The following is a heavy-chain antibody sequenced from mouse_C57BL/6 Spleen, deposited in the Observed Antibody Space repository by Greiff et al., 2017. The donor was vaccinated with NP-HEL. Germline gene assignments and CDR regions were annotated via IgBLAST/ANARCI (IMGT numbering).Heavy chain of an antibody. CDR1: GYAFSSSW. V-gene: IGHV1-82*01. CDR3: ARSDYDYDRGYFDY. Sequence: VQLQQSGPELVKPGASVKFSCKASGYAFSSSWMNWVKQRPGKGLEWIGRIYPGDGGTNYNGKFKGKATLTADKSSSTAYMQLSSLTSEDSAVYFCARSDYDYDRGYFDYWGQGTTLTVSS. CDR2: IYPGDGGT. D-gene: IGHD2-4*01. J-gene: IGHJ2*01.